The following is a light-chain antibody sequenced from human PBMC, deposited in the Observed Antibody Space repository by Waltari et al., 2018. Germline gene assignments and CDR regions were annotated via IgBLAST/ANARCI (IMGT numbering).Light chain of an antibody. CDR2: SAS. Sequence: DIQMTQSPSFLSASIGDRVTITCRASQGIGNWLAWYQQKPGKAPKLLICSASNLETVVPSRFSGSGSGTDFTLTISSLQPEDIATYYCQQHDNSPRTFGQGTKVEIK. V-gene: IGKV1-33*01. CDR3: QQHDNSPRT. J-gene: IGKJ1*01. CDR1: QGIGNW.